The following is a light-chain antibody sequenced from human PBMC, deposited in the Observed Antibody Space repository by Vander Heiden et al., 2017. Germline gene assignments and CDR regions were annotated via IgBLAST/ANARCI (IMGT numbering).Light chain of an antibody. CDR3: CSYASSSGFI. V-gene: IGLV2-23*02. Sequence: QSALTQPASVSGSPGQSLTISCTGTSSDVGSYNLVSWYQQRPGKAPKLMICEVSQRPSGISNRFSGSKSGNTASLTISGLQTEDEADYYCCSYASSSGFIFGGGTKLTVL. CDR1: SSDVGSYNL. J-gene: IGLJ2*01. CDR2: EVS.